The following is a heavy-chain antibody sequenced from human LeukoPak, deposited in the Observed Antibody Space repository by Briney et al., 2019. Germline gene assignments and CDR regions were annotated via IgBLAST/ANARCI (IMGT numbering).Heavy chain of an antibody. Sequence: PGGSLRLSCAASGFTFSSYGMHRVRQAPDKGLEWVAVIWYDGSNKYYADSVKGRFTISRDNSKNTLYLQMNSLRAEDTAVYYCARGVPDTIVAVGIFDYWGQGTLVTVSS. CDR2: IWYDGSNK. D-gene: IGHD3-22*01. J-gene: IGHJ4*02. V-gene: IGHV3-33*01. CDR3: ARGVPDTIVAVGIFDY. CDR1: GFTFSSYG.